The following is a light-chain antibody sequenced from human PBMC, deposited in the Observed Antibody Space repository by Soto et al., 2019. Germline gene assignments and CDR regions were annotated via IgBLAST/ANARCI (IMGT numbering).Light chain of an antibody. CDR3: MQGTHWPHT. CDR1: QSLAYIDGNTY. J-gene: IGKJ2*01. Sequence: DVVMTQSPLSLPVTLAQPASISCRSSQSLAYIDGNTYLTWFQQKLGQSPRRLIYKVSTRDSGVPGRFSGSRSGTDFTLKISRVEAEDVGLYYCMQGTHWPHTFGQGTKLEIK. V-gene: IGKV2-30*01. CDR2: KVS.